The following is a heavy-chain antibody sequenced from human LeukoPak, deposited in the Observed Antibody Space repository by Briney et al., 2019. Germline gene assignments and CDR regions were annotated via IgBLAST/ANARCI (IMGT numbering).Heavy chain of an antibody. D-gene: IGHD3-10*01. CDR1: GYTLTELS. CDR2: FDPEDGET. Sequence: ASVKVSCKVSGYTLTELSMHWVGQAPGKGLGWMGGFDPEDGETIYAQKFQGRVTMTEDTSTDTAYMELSSLRSEDTAVYYCATGEAYYYGSGSYYYFDYWGQGTLVTVSS. V-gene: IGHV1-24*01. CDR3: ATGEAYYYGSGSYYYFDY. J-gene: IGHJ4*02.